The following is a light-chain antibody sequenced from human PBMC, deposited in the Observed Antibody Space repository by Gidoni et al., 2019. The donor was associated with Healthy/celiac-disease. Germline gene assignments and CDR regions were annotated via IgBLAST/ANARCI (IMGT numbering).Light chain of an antibody. CDR1: QSISSW. V-gene: IGKV1-5*01. J-gene: IGKJ2*01. CDR3: QQYNSYLYT. Sequence: DIQITQSPSTLSASVGDRVTITCRASQSISSWLAWYQQKPGKAPKLLIYDASSLESGVPSRFSGSGSGTDFTITISSLQPDDFATYYCQQYNSYLYTFGQGTKLEIK. CDR2: DAS.